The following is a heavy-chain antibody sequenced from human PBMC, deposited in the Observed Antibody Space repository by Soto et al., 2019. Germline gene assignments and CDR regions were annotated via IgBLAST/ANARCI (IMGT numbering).Heavy chain of an antibody. CDR3: ARDRPVYYDSSGYPGWAFDC. D-gene: IGHD3-22*01. V-gene: IGHV4-59*12. Sequence: PSETLSLTCTVSGGSISSYYWSWIRQPPGKGLEWIGYIYYSGSTNYNPSLKSRVTISVDTSKNQFSLKLSSVTAADTAVYYCARDRPVYYDSSGYPGWAFDCWGQGTLVTVAS. J-gene: IGHJ4*02. CDR1: GGSISSYY. CDR2: IYYSGST.